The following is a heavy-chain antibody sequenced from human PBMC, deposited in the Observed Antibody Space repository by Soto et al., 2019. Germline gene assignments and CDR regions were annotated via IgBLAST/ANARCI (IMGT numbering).Heavy chain of an antibody. J-gene: IGHJ3*02. CDR2: IHYSGTT. Sequence: SETLSLTCTVSGGSIRSGSYYWGWIRQPPGTGLEWIGNIHYSGTTYYNPSLKSRVTISVDTSKNQFSLKLGSVTAADTAVYYCASVLRDDYKFSGFVMLGQGTMVTVSS. CDR3: ASVLRDDYKFSGFVM. CDR1: GGSIRSGSYY. V-gene: IGHV4-39*01. D-gene: IGHD4-4*01.